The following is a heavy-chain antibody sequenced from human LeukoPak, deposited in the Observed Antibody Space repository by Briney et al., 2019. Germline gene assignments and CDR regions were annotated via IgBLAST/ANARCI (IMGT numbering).Heavy chain of an antibody. CDR1: GFSFSSSW. J-gene: IGHJ6*04. V-gene: IGHV3-7*01. Sequence: GGSLRLSCAASGFSFSSSWMTWVRQSPGKGLEWVANINQDGQEKYYDDSVRGRFTISRDNAKNTLYLDMNSLRAEDTAVYYCAELGITMIGGVWGKGTTVTVSS. CDR2: INQDGQEK. CDR3: AELGITMIGGV. D-gene: IGHD3-10*02.